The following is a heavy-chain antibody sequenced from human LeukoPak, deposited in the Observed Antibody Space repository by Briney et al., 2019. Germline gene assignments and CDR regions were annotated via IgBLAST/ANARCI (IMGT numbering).Heavy chain of an antibody. V-gene: IGHV1-2*02. CDR3: ARTILNGNYYYYYMDV. J-gene: IGHJ6*03. D-gene: IGHD3-3*01. CDR1: GYTFTGYY. CDR2: INPNSGGT. Sequence: ASVKVSCKASGYTFTGYYIHWVRQAPGQGLEWMGWINPNSGGTNYAQKFQGRVTMTRDTSISTAYMGLSRLRSDDTAVYYCARTILNGNYYYYYMDVWGKGTTVTVSS.